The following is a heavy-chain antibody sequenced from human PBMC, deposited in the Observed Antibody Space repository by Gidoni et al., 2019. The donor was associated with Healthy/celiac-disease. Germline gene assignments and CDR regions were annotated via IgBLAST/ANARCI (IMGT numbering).Heavy chain of an antibody. J-gene: IGHJ6*03. CDR1: GGSISSSSYY. CDR3: ARQTCSGGSCYSRKNYYYMDV. CDR2: IYYSGST. Sequence: QLQLQESGPGLVKPSETLSLTCTVSGGSISSSSYYWGWIRQPPGQGLEWIGSIYYSGSTYYNPSLKSRVTISVDTSKNQFSLKLSSVTAADTAVYYCARQTCSGGSCYSRKNYYYMDVWGKGTTVTVSS. D-gene: IGHD2-15*01. V-gene: IGHV4-39*01.